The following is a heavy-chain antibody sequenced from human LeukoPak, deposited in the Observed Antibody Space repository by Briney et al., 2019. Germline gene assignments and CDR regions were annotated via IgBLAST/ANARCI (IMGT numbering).Heavy chain of an antibody. J-gene: IGHJ4*01. Sequence: GGSLRLSCAVSGFTFSSYWMSWVRQAPGKGLEWVANIKQDGSEKYYVDSVKGRFTISRDNAKNSLYLQMNSLRAEDTAVYYCARDPPHDYWGQEPWSPSPQ. CDR2: IKQDGSEK. V-gene: IGHV3-7*01. CDR1: GFTFSSYW. CDR3: ARDPPHDY.